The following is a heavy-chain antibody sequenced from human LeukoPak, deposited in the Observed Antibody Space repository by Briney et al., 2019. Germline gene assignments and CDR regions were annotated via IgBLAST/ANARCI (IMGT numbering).Heavy chain of an antibody. CDR1: GGSISSSSYY. CDR3: ARGVEMQLDY. J-gene: IGHJ4*02. D-gene: IGHD5-24*01. Sequence: PSETLSLTCTVSGGSISSSSYYWGWIRQPPGKGLEWIGSIYYSGSTYYNPSLKSRVTISVDTSKNQFSLKLSSVTAADTAVYYCARGVEMQLDYWGQGTLVTVSS. V-gene: IGHV4-39*07. CDR2: IYYSGST.